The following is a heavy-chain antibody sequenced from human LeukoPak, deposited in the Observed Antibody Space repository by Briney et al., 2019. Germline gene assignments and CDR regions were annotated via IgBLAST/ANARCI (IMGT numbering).Heavy chain of an antibody. CDR3: ASPREITTIYDAFNI. J-gene: IGHJ3*02. V-gene: IGHV4-39*01. D-gene: IGHD5-24*01. CDR1: GGSISSSRYY. Sequence: SETLSLTCTVSGGSISSSRYYWGWIRQPPGKGLEWIATIYYTGDTHYNPSLKSRVAISVDTSKNQFSLKLSSVTAADTAVYYCASPREITTIYDAFNIWGQGTMVTVSS. CDR2: IYYTGDT.